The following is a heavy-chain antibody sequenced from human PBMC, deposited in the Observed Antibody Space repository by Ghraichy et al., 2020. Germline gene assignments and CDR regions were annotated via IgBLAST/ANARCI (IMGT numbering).Heavy chain of an antibody. Sequence: SETLSLTCAVYGGSFSDYDWTWIRQPPGKGLEWIGEINDSGSIDYNASLKSRVSISLDTSKNQFSLKLSSVTAADTAVYFCARVVFSNNWTPVYWFDPWGQVTL. V-gene: IGHV4-34*01. CDR3: ARVVFSNNWTPVYWFDP. J-gene: IGHJ5*01. D-gene: IGHD1-1*01. CDR2: INDSGSI. CDR1: GGSFSDYD.